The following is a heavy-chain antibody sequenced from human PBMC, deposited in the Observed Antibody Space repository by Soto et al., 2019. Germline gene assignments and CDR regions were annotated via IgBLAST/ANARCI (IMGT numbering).Heavy chain of an antibody. CDR1: GGSFSGYY. D-gene: IGHD2-2*01. CDR2: INHSGST. Sequence: QVQLQQWGAGLLKPSETLSLTCAVYGGSFSGYYWSWIRQPPGKGLEWIGEINHSGSTNYNPSLKSRVTISVDTSKNQFSLKLSSVTAADTAVYYCARAIVVVPAAKVRALNWFDPWGQGTLVTVSS. CDR3: ARAIVVVPAAKVRALNWFDP. V-gene: IGHV4-34*01. J-gene: IGHJ5*02.